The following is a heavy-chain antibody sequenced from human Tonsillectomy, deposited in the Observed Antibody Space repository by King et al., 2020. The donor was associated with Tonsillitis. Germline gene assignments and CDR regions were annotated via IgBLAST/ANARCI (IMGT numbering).Heavy chain of an antibody. Sequence: DVQLVESGGGLVQPGRSLRLSCAASGFTFDDYAMHWVRQGPGKGLEWVSGISWNSGSIGYADSVKGRFTISRDNAKNSLYLQMNSLRAEDTALYYCAKDTVPFGRIIVFPYFDYWGQGTLVTVSS. CDR3: AKDTVPFGRIIVFPYFDY. CDR1: GFTFDDYA. CDR2: ISWNSGSI. D-gene: IGHD3-16*02. V-gene: IGHV3-9*01. J-gene: IGHJ4*02.